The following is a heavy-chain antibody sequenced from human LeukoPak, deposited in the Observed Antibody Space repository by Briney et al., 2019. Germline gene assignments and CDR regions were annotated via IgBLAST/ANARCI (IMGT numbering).Heavy chain of an antibody. V-gene: IGHV4-34*01. CDR3: ARGEMATIYGSSSFDP. CDR1: GGSFSGYY. D-gene: IGHD5-24*01. CDR2: INHSGST. Sequence: SETLSLTCAAYGGSFSGYYWSWIRQPPGKGLEWIGEINHSGSTNYNPSLKSRVTISVDTSKNQFSLKLSSVTAADTAVYYCARGEMATIYGSSSFDPWGQGTLVTVSS. J-gene: IGHJ5*02.